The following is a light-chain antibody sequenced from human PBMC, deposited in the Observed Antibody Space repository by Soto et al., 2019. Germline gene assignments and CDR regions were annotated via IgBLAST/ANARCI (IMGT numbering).Light chain of an antibody. Sequence: TQSPGTQSLSPGERATVSCGASQSVSSNLAWYQQKPGQAPRLLIYDASNRATGIPARFSGSGSGTDFTLTISSLEPEDFAVYYCQQRSNWPITFGQGTRLEIK. CDR1: QSVSSN. J-gene: IGKJ5*01. V-gene: IGKV3-11*01. CDR3: QQRSNWPIT. CDR2: DAS.